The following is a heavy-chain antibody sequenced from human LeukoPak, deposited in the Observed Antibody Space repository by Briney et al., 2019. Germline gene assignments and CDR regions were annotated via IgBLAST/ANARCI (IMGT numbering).Heavy chain of an antibody. CDR2: IYHSGST. V-gene: IGHV4-39*07. J-gene: IGHJ4*02. CDR1: GGSISSSSYY. D-gene: IGHD3-3*01. Sequence: SETLPLXCTVSGGSISSSSYYWGWIRQPPGKGLEWIGSIYHSGSTYYNPSLKSRVTISVDTSKNQFSLKLSSVTAADTAVYYCASQTYDFWSGYYISYFDYWGQGTLVTVSS. CDR3: ASQTYDFWSGYYISYFDY.